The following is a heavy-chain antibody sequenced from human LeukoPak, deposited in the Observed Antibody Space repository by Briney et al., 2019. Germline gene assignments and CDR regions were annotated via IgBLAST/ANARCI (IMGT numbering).Heavy chain of an antibody. Sequence: GGSLRLSCAASGFTFSSYGMSWVRQAPGKGLEWVSAISGSGGSTYYADSVKGRFTISRDNPKNTLYLQMNSLRAEDTAAYYCAKAGIQLWIDYWGQGTLVTVSS. D-gene: IGHD5-18*01. CDR1: GFTFSSYG. J-gene: IGHJ4*02. CDR3: AKAGIQLWIDY. V-gene: IGHV3-23*01. CDR2: ISGSGGST.